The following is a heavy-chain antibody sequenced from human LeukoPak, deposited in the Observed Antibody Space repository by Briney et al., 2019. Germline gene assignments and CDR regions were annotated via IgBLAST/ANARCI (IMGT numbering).Heavy chain of an antibody. V-gene: IGHV3-21*01. Sequence: PGGSLRLSCAASGFTFSSYSMNWVRQAPGKGLEWVSSISSSSSYIYYADSVKGRFTISRDNAKNSLYLQMNSLRAEDTAVYYCARDIPLVQWLDPRLYYYYYYGMDVWGNGTTVTVSS. J-gene: IGHJ6*04. CDR2: ISSSSSYI. D-gene: IGHD6-19*01. CDR3: ARDIPLVQWLDPRLYYYYYYGMDV. CDR1: GFTFSSYS.